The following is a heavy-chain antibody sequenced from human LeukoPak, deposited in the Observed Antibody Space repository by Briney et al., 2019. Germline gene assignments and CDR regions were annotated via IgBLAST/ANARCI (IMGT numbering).Heavy chain of an antibody. D-gene: IGHD4-17*01. J-gene: IGHJ2*01. V-gene: IGHV3-30*02. CDR2: IRHDGSNK. Sequence: GGSLRLSCAASGFTFSSYGMNWVRQAPGKGLEWVAFIRHDGSNKYYADSVKGRFTFSRDNSKNTLYLQMNSLRAEDTAVYYCARGPNYGDSFPNWYFDLWGHGTLVTVSS. CDR1: GFTFSSYG. CDR3: ARGPNYGDSFPNWYFDL.